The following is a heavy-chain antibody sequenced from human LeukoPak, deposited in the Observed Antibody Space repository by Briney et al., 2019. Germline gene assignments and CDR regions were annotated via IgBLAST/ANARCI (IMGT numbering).Heavy chain of an antibody. CDR2: ISYSGST. D-gene: IGHD6-19*01. CDR3: ARAGPYSSGWHYVDY. J-gene: IGHJ4*02. CDR1: GGSISSYY. V-gene: IGHV4-59*01. Sequence: SETLSLTCTVSGGSISSYYWSWIRQPPGKGLEWIGYISYSGSTKSNPSLESRVTLSVDTSKNQFSLKLSSVTAADTAVYYCARAGPYSSGWHYVDYWGQGTLVTVSS.